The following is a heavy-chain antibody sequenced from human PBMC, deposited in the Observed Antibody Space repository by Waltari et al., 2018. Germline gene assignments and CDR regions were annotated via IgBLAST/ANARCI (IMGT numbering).Heavy chain of an antibody. CDR3: ARRGRITIFGVVNAFDI. J-gene: IGHJ3*02. D-gene: IGHD3-3*01. CDR1: GGSISSSSYY. CDR2: IYYSGIT. V-gene: IGHV4-39*01. Sequence: QLQLQESGPGLVKPSETLSLTCTVSGGSISSSSYYWGWIRQPPGKGLEWIGSIYYSGITYYHPSLKSRVTVSVDTAKNQFSLKLSSVTAADTALYYCARRGRITIFGVVNAFDIWGQGTMVTVSS.